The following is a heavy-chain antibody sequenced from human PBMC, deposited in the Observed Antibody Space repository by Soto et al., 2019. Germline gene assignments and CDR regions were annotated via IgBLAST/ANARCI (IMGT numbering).Heavy chain of an antibody. Sequence: QVQLVQSGAEVKKPGASVKVSCEASGNKFTSHTIHWVRQAPGQRLEWMGWIIAGSGNTRYSQNFQGRLTITRDTSANTVYMDLSSLRSEDTALYYCARLRFCGGDICYPLDILGQGTMVIVSS. V-gene: IGHV1-3*01. CDR2: IIAGSGNT. CDR1: GNKFTSHT. J-gene: IGHJ3*02. D-gene: IGHD2-21*01. CDR3: ARLRFCGGDICYPLDI.